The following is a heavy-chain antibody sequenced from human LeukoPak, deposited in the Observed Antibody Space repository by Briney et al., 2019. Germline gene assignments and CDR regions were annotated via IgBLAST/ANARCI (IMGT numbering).Heavy chain of an antibody. CDR1: GFSFSNYA. V-gene: IGHV3-23*01. CDR2: ISSGDDIT. CDR3: AKLSLAVAPGALDI. J-gene: IGHJ3*02. D-gene: IGHD6-19*01. Sequence: GGSLRLSCAASGFSFSNYAMTWVRQAPGKGLEWVSTISSGDDITYYADSVKGRFTIYRDNPKNTLYLQMNSLRAEDTAIYYCAKLSLAVAPGALDIWGQGTMVTVSS.